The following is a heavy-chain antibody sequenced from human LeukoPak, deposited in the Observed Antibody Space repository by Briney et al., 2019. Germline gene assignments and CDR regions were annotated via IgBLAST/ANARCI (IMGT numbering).Heavy chain of an antibody. V-gene: IGHV1-2*02. CDR3: GRDRSLYSSSWLLYYYYGMDV. D-gene: IGHD6-13*01. CDR2: INPNSGGT. J-gene: IGHJ6*02. Sequence: ASVKVSCKASGYTFTGYYMHWVRQAPGQGLEWMGWINPNSGGTNYAQKFQGRVTMTRDTSISTAYMELSRLRSDDTAVYYCGRDRSLYSSSWLLYYYYGMDVWGQGTTVTVSS. CDR1: GYTFTGYY.